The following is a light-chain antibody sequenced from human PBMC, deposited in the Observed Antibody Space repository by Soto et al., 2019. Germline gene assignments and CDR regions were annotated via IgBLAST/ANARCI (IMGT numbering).Light chain of an antibody. CDR3: QKYNDWPPWT. V-gene: IGKV3-15*01. CDR2: GAS. CDR1: QSLRSS. Sequence: VMTQSPATLSVSPGERATLSCRASQSLRSSLAWYQQKPGQAPRLLIYGASTRATGIPDRFSGSVSGTVFTLTITRIETEDFAVYYCQKYNDWPPWTFGQGTKLDIK. J-gene: IGKJ1*01.